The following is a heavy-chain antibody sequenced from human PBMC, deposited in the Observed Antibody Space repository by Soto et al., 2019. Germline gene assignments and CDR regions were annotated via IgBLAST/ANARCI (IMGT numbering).Heavy chain of an antibody. V-gene: IGHV1-69*02. D-gene: IGHD3-9*01. Sequence: ASLKLSCKSSGGTFSSYTSSWVRQAPGQGLEWMGRIIPILGIANYAQKFQGRVTITADKSTSTAYMELSSLRSEDTAVYYCAIHYDILTGYSLGYWGQGTLVTVSS. J-gene: IGHJ4*02. CDR2: IIPILGIA. CDR3: AIHYDILTGYSLGY. CDR1: GGTFSSYT.